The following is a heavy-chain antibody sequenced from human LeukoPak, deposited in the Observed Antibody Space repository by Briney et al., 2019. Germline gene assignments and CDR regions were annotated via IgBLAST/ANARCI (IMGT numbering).Heavy chain of an antibody. CDR1: GFTFSTYS. V-gene: IGHV3-48*01. CDR3: VRDHLWAFDY. D-gene: IGHD3-3*02. CDR2: ITTINTA. Sequence: GGSLRLPCAASGFTFSTYSMNWVRQAPGKGLEWVSYITTINTAYYADSVKGRFTISRDNAKNLLYLQMNSLRAEDTAVYFCVRDHLWAFDYWGQGTLVTVSS. J-gene: IGHJ4*02.